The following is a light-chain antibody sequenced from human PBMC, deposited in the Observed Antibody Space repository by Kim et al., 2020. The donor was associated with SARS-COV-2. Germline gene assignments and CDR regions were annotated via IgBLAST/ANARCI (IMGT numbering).Light chain of an antibody. V-gene: IGLV1-47*01. J-gene: IGLJ3*02. CDR2: RNG. CDR1: TSTIDNYY. Sequence: VPISVPGRTSTIDNYYGYWFQQCPGTGPKLLMFRNGQRPTGFPYRFSGSKSGTAVSLAISGLRAEDEADYYCAAWDDGLNGWVFGGGTKLSVL. CDR3: AAWDDGLNGWV.